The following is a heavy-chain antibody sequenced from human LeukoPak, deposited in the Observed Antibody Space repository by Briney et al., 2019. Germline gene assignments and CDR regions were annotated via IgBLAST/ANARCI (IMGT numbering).Heavy chain of an antibody. V-gene: IGHV3-48*01. CDR1: GFTFSSYS. D-gene: IGHD3-22*01. J-gene: IGHJ4*02. CDR2: ITTSSSTA. CDR3: ARITYYYDSSGYYLDY. Sequence: GGSLRLSCVASGFTFSSYSMNWVRQAPGKGLEWISYITTSSSTAYFADSVKGRFTISRDNAGNSLYLQMNSLKAEDTAVYYCARITYYYDSSGYYLDYWGQGTLVTVSS.